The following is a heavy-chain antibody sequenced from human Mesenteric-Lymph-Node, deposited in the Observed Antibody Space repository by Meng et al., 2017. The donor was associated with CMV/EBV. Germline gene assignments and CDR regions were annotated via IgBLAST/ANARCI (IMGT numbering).Heavy chain of an antibody. V-gene: IGHV3-9*03. J-gene: IGHJ6*02. CDR1: GFSFDDYA. CDR2: INWNRGIV. D-gene: IGHD1-26*01. CDR3: ARDKGAYSIRGYGMDV. Sequence: SLKISCTVSGFSFDDYAMHWVRLVPGKGLEWVSGINWNRGIVGYAESVKGRFTISRDNHKNTLYLQMDSLTVEDVALYYCARDKGAYSIRGYGMDVWGQGTTVTVSS.